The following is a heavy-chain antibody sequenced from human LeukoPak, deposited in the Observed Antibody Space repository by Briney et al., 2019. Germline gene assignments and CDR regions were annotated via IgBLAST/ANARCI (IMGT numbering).Heavy chain of an antibody. CDR3: ARGGGSSWYYVSENNWFDP. CDR2: IIPIFGTA. D-gene: IGHD6-13*01. Sequence: ASVKVSCTASGGTFSIYAISWVRQAPGQGLEWMGGIIPIFGTANYAQKFQGRVTITADESTSTAYMELSSLRSEDTAVYYCARGGGSSWYYVSENNWFDPWGQGTLVTVSS. V-gene: IGHV1-69*13. J-gene: IGHJ5*02. CDR1: GGTFSIYA.